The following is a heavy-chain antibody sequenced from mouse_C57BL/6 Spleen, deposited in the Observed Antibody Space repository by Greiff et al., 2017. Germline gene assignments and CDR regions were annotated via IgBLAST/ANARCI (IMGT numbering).Heavy chain of an antibody. V-gene: IGHV1-82*01. J-gene: IGHJ4*01. D-gene: IGHD1-1*01. Sequence: VKLVESGPELVKPGASVKISCKASGYAFSSSWMNWVKQRPGKGLEWIGRIYPGDGDTNYNGKFKGKATLTADKSSSTAYMQLSSLTSEDSAVYFCAPLITTVVADYYAMDYWGQGTSVTVSS. CDR3: APLITTVVADYYAMDY. CDR1: GYAFSSSW. CDR2: IYPGDGDT.